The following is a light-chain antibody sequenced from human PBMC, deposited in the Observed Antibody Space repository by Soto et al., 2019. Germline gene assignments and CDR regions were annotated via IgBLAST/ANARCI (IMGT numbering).Light chain of an antibody. Sequence: DIQMTQSPSFLSASVGDRVTITCQANQDISRSLNWFQQKPGKAPKLLIYDASNLETGVPPRFSGSGSGTNFSFTVKSLQPEDLATYYCQQSHKLPLTFGGGTKVDIQ. J-gene: IGKJ4*01. V-gene: IGKV1-33*01. CDR2: DAS. CDR1: QDISRS. CDR3: QQSHKLPLT.